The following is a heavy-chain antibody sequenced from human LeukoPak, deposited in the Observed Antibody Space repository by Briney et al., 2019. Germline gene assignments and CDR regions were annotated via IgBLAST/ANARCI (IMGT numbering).Heavy chain of an antibody. Sequence: GGSLRLSCAASGFTFSSYWMSWVLQAPGKGLEWVANIKQDGSEKYYVDSVKGRFTISRDNAKNSLYLQMNSLRAEDTAVYYCARVYYYGPGYFDYWGQGTLVTVSS. CDR3: ARVYYYGPGYFDY. CDR1: GFTFSSYW. J-gene: IGHJ4*02. V-gene: IGHV3-7*01. D-gene: IGHD3-10*01. CDR2: IKQDGSEK.